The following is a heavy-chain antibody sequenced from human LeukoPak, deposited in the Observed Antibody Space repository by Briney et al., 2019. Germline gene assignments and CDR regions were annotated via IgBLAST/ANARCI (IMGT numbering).Heavy chain of an antibody. Sequence: ASVKVSCKASGYTFTCYYMHWVRQAPGQGLEWMGWINPNSGGTNYAQKFQGRVTMTRNTSISTAYMELSRLRSDDTAVYYCARRPITVPVFDPWGQGTLVTVSS. CDR1: GYTFTCYY. D-gene: IGHD3-10*01. CDR2: INPNSGGT. CDR3: ARRPITVPVFDP. J-gene: IGHJ5*02. V-gene: IGHV1-2*02.